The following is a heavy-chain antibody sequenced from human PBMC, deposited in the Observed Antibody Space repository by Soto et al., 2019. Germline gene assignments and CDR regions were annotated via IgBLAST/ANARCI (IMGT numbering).Heavy chain of an antibody. CDR1: GGTPSNSA. CDR3: SGCRIVVLGSRAYYGMDV. CDR2: IIPVFGLV. J-gene: IGHJ6*02. Sequence: QVHLLLQSGAEVKKPGSSVKVSCKASGGTPSNSAISWVRQAPGQGLEWMGGIIPVFGLVKYAQNFQGRVTITADESTNTAYRELISLRAEDTAVYSCSGCRIVVLGSRAYYGMDVWGQGTTVTVSS. V-gene: IGHV1-69*01. D-gene: IGHD3-22*01.